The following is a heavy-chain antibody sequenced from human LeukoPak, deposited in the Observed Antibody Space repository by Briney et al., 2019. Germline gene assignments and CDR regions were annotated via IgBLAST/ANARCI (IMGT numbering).Heavy chain of an antibody. D-gene: IGHD3-22*01. J-gene: IGHJ5*02. Sequence: GGSLRLSCAASGFTFSNYAMSWVRQAPGKGLEWVSGIRGSGGSADYAGSVKGRFTISRDNFKNTLYLQMNSLRAEDTAVYYCAKDPHYDSSGYSFDPWGQGTLVTVSS. CDR3: AKDPHYDSSGYSFDP. CDR1: GFTFSNYA. CDR2: IRGSGGSA. V-gene: IGHV3-23*01.